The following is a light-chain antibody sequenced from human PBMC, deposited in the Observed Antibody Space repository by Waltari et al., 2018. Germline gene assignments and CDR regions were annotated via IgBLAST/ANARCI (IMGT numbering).Light chain of an antibody. CDR2: TTT. V-gene: IGKV1-39*01. CDR3: QQSYSVPFT. Sequence: DIHMTQSPSSLSASVGDRVTITCRASQTIGSDLTWYQQKPRRAHRLLIYTTTNLQSEVPSRFIGGGSVTEFTLTINNRQPEDFATYHCQQSYSVPFTFGPGTKVDFK. J-gene: IGKJ3*01. CDR1: QTIGSD.